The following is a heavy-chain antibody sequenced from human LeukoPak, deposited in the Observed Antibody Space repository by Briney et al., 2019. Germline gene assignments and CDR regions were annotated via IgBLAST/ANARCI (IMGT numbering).Heavy chain of an antibody. CDR3: AKDIGMLPLGYFDC. Sequence: GGSLRLSCAASGFTFDDYAMHWVRQAPGKGLEWVSGISWNSGSIVYADSVKGRFTISRDNAKNSLYLQMNSLRAEDTAFYYCAKDIGMLPLGYFDCWGQRTLVTVSS. V-gene: IGHV3-9*01. D-gene: IGHD2-15*01. J-gene: IGHJ4*02. CDR2: ISWNSGSI. CDR1: GFTFDDYA.